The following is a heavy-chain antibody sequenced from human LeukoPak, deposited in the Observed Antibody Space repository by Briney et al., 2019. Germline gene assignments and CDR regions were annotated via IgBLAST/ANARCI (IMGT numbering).Heavy chain of an antibody. CDR1: GYTFTDYY. Sequence: ASVKVSCKASGYTFTDYYMHWVQQAPGKGLEWMVLVDPEDGETIYAEKFQGRVTITADTSTDTAYMELSSLRSEDTAVYYRAAVPVVATGRKDYYYYYYMDVCGKWTTVTVSS. CDR2: VDPEDGET. CDR3: AAVPVVATGRKDYYYYYYMDV. D-gene: IGHD5-12*01. J-gene: IGHJ6*03. V-gene: IGHV1-69-2*01.